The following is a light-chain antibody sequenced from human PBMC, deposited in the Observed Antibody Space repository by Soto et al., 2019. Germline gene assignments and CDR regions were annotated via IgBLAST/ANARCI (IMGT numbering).Light chain of an antibody. CDR1: QSVSSN. Sequence: IGMTQSPATLSVSTGERATLSCRASQSVSSNLAWYQQKPGQAPRLLIYGASTRATGIPARFSGSGSGTEFTLTISSMQSEDFAVYYCHQYNIWPPLLFGGGTKVDI. CDR3: HQYNIWPPLL. J-gene: IGKJ4*01. V-gene: IGKV3-15*01. CDR2: GAS.